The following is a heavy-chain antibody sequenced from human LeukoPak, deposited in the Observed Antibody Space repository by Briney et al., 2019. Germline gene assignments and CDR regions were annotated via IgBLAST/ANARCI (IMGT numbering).Heavy chain of an antibody. V-gene: IGHV3-7*01. CDR1: GISFSSYW. CDR3: ASSHDSSGND. Sequence: GGSLRLSCVASGISFSSYWMAWVRQAPGKGLEWVANIKYDGTHKFYADSVKGRFAISRDNAKNSLFLEMNSLRADDTAVYFCASSHDSSGNDWGQGTLVTVSS. J-gene: IGHJ4*02. CDR2: IKYDGTHK. D-gene: IGHD3-22*01.